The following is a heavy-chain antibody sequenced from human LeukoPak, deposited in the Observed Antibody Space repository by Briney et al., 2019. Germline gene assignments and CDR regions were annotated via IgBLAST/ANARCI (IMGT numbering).Heavy chain of an antibody. CDR1: GYTFTGYY. V-gene: IGHV1-2*02. D-gene: IGHD2-2*02. J-gene: IGHJ5*02. CDR2: INPNSGGT. CDR3: ARVLSVVPAAIGFDP. Sequence: ASVKVSCKASGYTFTGYYMHWVRQAPGQGLEWMGWINPNSGGTNYAQKFQGRVTMTRDTSISTAYMELSRLRSDDTAVYYCARVLSVVPAAIGFDPWGQGTLVTVSS.